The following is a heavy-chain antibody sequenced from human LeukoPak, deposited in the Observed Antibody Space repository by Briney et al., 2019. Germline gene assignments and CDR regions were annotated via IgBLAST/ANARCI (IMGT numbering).Heavy chain of an antibody. CDR2: IWSDGSNQ. V-gene: IGHV3-30*02. CDR1: GFTFSSYG. Sequence: PGGSLRLSCAASGFTFSSYGMHWVRQAPGKGLDWVAMIWSDGSNQYYADSVKGRFTISRENSKNTLYLQMNSLRAEDTAVYYCAKDHWGQGTLVTVSS. J-gene: IGHJ4*02. CDR3: AKDH.